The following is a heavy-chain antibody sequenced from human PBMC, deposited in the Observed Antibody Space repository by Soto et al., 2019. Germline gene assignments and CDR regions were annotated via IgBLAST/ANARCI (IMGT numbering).Heavy chain of an antibody. CDR2: FQHGGSS. CDR1: GDSVTSSGHH. V-gene: IGHV4-61*03. CDR3: ATFDAGFGGRGQ. D-gene: IGHD2-15*01. Sequence: QVQLQESGPGLVKPSETLSLTCTVSGDSVTSSGHHWSWIRQPPGKGLAWVGQFQHGGSSNYNPSLGSRISISFDTSKNNFSLRLSSVTAADTAVYYCATFDAGFGGRGQWGQGTLVTVSS. J-gene: IGHJ4*02.